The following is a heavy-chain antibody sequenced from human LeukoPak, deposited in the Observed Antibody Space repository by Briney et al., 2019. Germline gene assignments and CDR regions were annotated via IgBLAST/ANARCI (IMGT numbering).Heavy chain of an antibody. D-gene: IGHD3-10*01. J-gene: IGHJ6*04. Sequence: QTGGSLRLSCAASGFTFSSYAMSWVRQAPGKGLEWVSAISGSGGSTYYADSVKGRFTISRDNSKNTLYLQMNSLRAEDTAVYYCAKVEWFGELSARVMDVWGKGTTVTISS. CDR2: ISGSGGST. V-gene: IGHV3-23*01. CDR1: GFTFSSYA. CDR3: AKVEWFGELSARVMDV.